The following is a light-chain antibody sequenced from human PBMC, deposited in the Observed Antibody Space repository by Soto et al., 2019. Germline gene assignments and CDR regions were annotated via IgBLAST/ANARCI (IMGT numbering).Light chain of an antibody. V-gene: IGLV2-14*03. J-gene: IGLJ1*01. CDR3: SSYTSTPGYV. CDR2: DVS. Sequence: QSALTQPASVSGSPGESITISCTGTSDDIGRYKYVSWYQQHPGKAPKLIIYDVSNRPSGVSNRFSGSKSDNTASLTISGLQVEDETDYYCSSYTSTPGYVFGSGTKVTVL. CDR1: SDDIGRYKY.